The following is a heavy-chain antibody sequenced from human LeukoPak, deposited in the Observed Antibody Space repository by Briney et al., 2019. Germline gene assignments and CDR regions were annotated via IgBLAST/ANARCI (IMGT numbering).Heavy chain of an antibody. CDR2: TYYRSKWYN. J-gene: IGHJ5*02. CDR1: GDSVSSTSVA. CDR3: ARVTFLQFVGWFDP. D-gene: IGHD5-24*01. Sequence: SQTLSLTCAISGDSVSSTSVAWNWIRQSPSRGLEWLGRTYYRSKWYNDYAESVKSRITINPDTSRNQFSLQLNSVTPEDTAVYYCARVTFLQFVGWFDPWGQGTLVTVSS. V-gene: IGHV6-1*01.